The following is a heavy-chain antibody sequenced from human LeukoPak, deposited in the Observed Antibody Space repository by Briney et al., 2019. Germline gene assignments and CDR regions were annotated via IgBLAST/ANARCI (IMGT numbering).Heavy chain of an antibody. V-gene: IGHV4-59*08. CDR2: IYYSGST. Sequence: SETLSLTCTVSGGSISSYYWSWIRQPPGKGLEWIGYIYYSGSTNYNPSLKSRVTISVDTSKNQFSLKLSSVTAADTAVYFCARQAAMIGDYWGQGTLVTVSS. J-gene: IGHJ4*02. D-gene: IGHD3-22*01. CDR3: ARQAAMIGDY. CDR1: GGSISSYY.